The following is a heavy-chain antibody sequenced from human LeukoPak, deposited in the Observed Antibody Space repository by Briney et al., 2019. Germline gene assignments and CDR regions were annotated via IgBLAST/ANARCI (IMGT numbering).Heavy chain of an antibody. CDR3: ARVSPIVVVDY. CDR2: INHSGST. D-gene: IGHD2-15*01. Sequence: KASETLSLTCAVYGGSFSGYYWSWIRQPPGKGLEWIGEINHSGSTNYNPSLKSRVTISVDTSKNQFSLKLSSVTAADTAVYYCARVSPIVVVDYWGQGTLVTVSS. CDR1: GGSFSGYY. J-gene: IGHJ4*02. V-gene: IGHV4-34*01.